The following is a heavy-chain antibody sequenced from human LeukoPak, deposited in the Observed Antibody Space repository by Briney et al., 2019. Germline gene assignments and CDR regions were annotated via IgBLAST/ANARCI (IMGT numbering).Heavy chain of an antibody. Sequence: SLRLSCAASGFTFDDYAMHWVRQAPGKGLEWVSGISWNSGSIGYADSVKGRFTISRDNAKNSLYLQMNSLRAEDMALYYCVRGGNYGTGDYWGQGTLVTVSS. V-gene: IGHV3-9*03. J-gene: IGHJ4*02. CDR3: VRGGNYGTGDY. CDR2: ISWNSGSI. CDR1: GFTFDDYA. D-gene: IGHD4-11*01.